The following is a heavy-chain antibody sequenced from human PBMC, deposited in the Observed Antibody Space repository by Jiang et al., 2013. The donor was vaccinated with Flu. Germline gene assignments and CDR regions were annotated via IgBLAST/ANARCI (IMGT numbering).Heavy chain of an antibody. CDR3: ARDIQDTAMTGDY. D-gene: IGHD5-18*01. CDR1: GFTFSSYA. J-gene: IGHJ4*02. V-gene: IGHV3-23*01. CDR2: ISGSGGST. Sequence: SCAASGFTFSSYAMSWVRQAPGKGLEWVSTISGSGGSTYYVDSVKGRFTISRDNSKNTLYLQMNSLRAEDTAVYYCARDIQDTAMTGDYWGQGTLVTVSS.